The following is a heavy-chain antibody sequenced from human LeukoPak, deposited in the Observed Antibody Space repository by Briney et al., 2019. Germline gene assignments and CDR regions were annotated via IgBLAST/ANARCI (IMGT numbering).Heavy chain of an antibody. CDR3: AKEKVVVVAVFDY. D-gene: IGHD2-15*01. V-gene: IGHV3-23*01. CDR1: GFTFSSYA. Sequence: GGSLRLSCAASGFTFSSYAMNWVRQAPGKGLEWVSTISSSGGSTYYADSVKGRFTISRDNFENTLYLQMISLRADDTAVYYCAKEKVVVVAVFDYWGQGTLVTVSS. CDR2: ISSSGGST. J-gene: IGHJ4*02.